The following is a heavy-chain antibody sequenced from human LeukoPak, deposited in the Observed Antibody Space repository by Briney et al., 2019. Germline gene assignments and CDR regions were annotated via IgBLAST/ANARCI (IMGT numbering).Heavy chain of an antibody. CDR1: GGAITNYY. CDR3: ARAPAGQPYYYMDV. Sequence: PSETLSLTCTLSGGAITNYYWSWIRQPPGKGLEWIGYMYYSGSTNYYPSLKSRVTMSVDTSNNQISLKMTSLTAADTAVYYCARAPAGQPYYYMDVWGKGTTVTVSS. CDR2: MYYSGST. V-gene: IGHV4-59*01. J-gene: IGHJ6*03. D-gene: IGHD2-2*01.